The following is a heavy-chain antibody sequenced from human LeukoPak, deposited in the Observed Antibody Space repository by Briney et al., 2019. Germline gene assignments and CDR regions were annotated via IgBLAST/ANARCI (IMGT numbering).Heavy chain of an antibody. D-gene: IGHD6-19*01. Sequence: PGGSLRLSCAASGYTLSSYWMHWVRQAPGKGLVWVSRINTDGSSTSYADSVKGRFTISRDNAKNTVYLQMNSLRAEDTAVYYCAKDLSTAGFDYWGQGTLVTVSS. CDR2: INTDGSST. V-gene: IGHV3-74*01. CDR1: GYTLSSYW. J-gene: IGHJ4*02. CDR3: AKDLSTAGFDY.